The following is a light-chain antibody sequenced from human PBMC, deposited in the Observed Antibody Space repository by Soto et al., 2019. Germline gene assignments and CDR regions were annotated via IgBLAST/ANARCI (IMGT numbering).Light chain of an antibody. CDR2: GNS. CDR1: SSNIGAGYD. Sequence: QSVLTQPPSVSGAPGQRVTISCTGSSSNIGAGYDVHWYQQLPGTAPNLLIYGNSNRASGVPDRFSGSKSGTSASLAISGLQAEDEADYYCQSYDSSLSRSVFGTGTKLTVL. J-gene: IGLJ1*01. V-gene: IGLV1-40*01. CDR3: QSYDSSLSRSV.